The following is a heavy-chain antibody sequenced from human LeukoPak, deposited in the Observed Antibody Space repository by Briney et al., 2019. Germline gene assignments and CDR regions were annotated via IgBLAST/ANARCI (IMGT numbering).Heavy chain of an antibody. Sequence: GASVKVSCKASGYVFTTYGLTWVRQAPGQGLEWMGWISPYNGATYHTQKFQGRLTMATDTPTSTAYMELRSLRSDDTAVFFCARRLGSGNDLIDYWGQGTLVTVSS. CDR1: GYVFTTYG. V-gene: IGHV1-18*01. J-gene: IGHJ4*02. CDR3: ARRLGSGNDLIDY. D-gene: IGHD5-12*01. CDR2: ISPYNGAT.